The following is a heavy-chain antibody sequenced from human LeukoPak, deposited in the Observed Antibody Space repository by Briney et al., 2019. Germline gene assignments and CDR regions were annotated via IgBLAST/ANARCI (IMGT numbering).Heavy chain of an antibody. Sequence: ASVKVSCKASGYTXTGYYMHGVRQAPGQGLEWMGWSNPNSGGTNYAQKFQGRVTMTRDASISTAYMELSRLRSDDTAVYYCVRGRAYYDILTGYYTGDYWGQGTLVTVSS. V-gene: IGHV1-2*02. CDR2: SNPNSGGT. CDR1: GYTXTGYY. D-gene: IGHD3-9*01. J-gene: IGHJ4*02. CDR3: VRGRAYYDILTGYYTGDY.